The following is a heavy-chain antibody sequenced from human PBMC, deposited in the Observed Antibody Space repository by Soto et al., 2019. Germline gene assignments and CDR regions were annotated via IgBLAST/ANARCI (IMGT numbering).Heavy chain of an antibody. CDR1: GYTFTSYG. V-gene: IGHV1-18*01. CDR3: ARASGYYFFGARNGMDV. CDR2: ISAYNGNT. J-gene: IGHJ6*02. D-gene: IGHD3-9*01. Sequence: GASVKVSCKASGYTFTSYGISWVRQAPGQGLEWMGWISAYNGNTNYAQKLQGRVTMTTDTSTSTAYMELRSLRSDDTAVYYCARASGYYFFGARNGMDVWGQGTTVTVSS.